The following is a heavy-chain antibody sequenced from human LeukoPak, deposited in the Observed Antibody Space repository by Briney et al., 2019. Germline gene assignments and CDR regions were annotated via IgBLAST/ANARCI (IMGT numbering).Heavy chain of an antibody. CDR3: ARSQNDYGDYVGYFDY. J-gene: IGHJ4*02. D-gene: IGHD4-17*01. V-gene: IGHV4-59*01. CDR2: IYYSGST. Sequence: SETLSLTCTVSGGSISSYYWSWIRQPPGKGLEWIGYIYYSGSTNYNPSLKSRVTISVDTTNNQFSLKLSSVTAADTAVYYCARSQNDYGDYVGYFDYWGQGTLVTVSS. CDR1: GGSISSYY.